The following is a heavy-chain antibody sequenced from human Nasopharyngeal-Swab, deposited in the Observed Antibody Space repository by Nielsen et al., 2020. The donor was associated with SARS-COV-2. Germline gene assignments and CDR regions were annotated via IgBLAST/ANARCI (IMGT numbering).Heavy chain of an antibody. CDR1: GYTFTSYG. Sequence: ASVKVSCKASGYTFTSYGISWVRQAPGQGLEWMGWISAYNGNTNYAQKFQGRVTITADESTSTAYMELSSLRSEDTAVYYCARDRIAAHSEDYYYGMDVWGQGTTVTVSS. CDR3: ARDRIAAHSEDYYYGMDV. J-gene: IGHJ6*02. CDR2: ISAYNGNT. D-gene: IGHD6-25*01. V-gene: IGHV1-18*04.